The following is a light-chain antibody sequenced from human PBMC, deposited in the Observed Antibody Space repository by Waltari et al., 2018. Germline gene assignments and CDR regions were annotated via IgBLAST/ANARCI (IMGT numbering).Light chain of an antibody. CDR3: QQYNRWPPIT. V-gene: IGKV3-15*01. CDR1: QRIATN. Sequence: EVVMTQSPDTLSVSPGGRATLSCRASQRIATNLPWYQQRRGQAPRLLIFDASTRATSISGRFSGSGSGTEFTLTISSLQSDDSAVYYCQQYNRWPPITFGQGTRLEIK. J-gene: IGKJ5*01. CDR2: DAS.